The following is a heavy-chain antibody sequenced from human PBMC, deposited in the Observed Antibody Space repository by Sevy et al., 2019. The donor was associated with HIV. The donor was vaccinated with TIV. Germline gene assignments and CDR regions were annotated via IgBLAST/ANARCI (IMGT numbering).Heavy chain of an antibody. Sequence: ASVKVSCKVSGHTLNQLSMHWVRQAPGKGLEWMGRFDPEDGETIYAQRFQGRFTMTEDTSTETAYMHLSSLRSEDTAVYYCASAREYYEDNSGYFDYWGQGTLVTVSS. J-gene: IGHJ4*02. CDR2: FDPEDGET. V-gene: IGHV1-24*01. D-gene: IGHD3-22*01. CDR3: ASAREYYEDNSGYFDY. CDR1: GHTLNQLS.